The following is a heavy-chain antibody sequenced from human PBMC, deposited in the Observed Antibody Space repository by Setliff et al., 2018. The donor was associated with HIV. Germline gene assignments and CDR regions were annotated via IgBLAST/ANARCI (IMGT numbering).Heavy chain of an antibody. CDR1: GSFINSDY. CDR3: ARAEMATIVAFDI. CDR2: IYHSATT. V-gene: IGHV4-38-2*02. J-gene: IGHJ3*02. D-gene: IGHD5-12*01. Sequence: SETLSLTCTVSGSFINSDYWGWIRQPPGKGLEWIGSIYHSATTYYNPSLWGRVTISIDTSKNHFSLKLTSVTAADTAVYYCARAEMATIVAFDIWGQGTMVTVSS.